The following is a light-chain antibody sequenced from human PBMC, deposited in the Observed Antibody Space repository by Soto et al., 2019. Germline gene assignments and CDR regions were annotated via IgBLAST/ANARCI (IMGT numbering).Light chain of an antibody. CDR3: QQYGSSPGT. V-gene: IGKV3-20*01. Sequence: EIVLTQSPGTLSLSPGERATLSCRASQSVSSSYLAGYQQKPGQAPRLHIYGASSRATGIPDRFSGSGSGIDFTLTISRLDPEDFAVYYCQQYGSSPGTCGQGTKVEIK. J-gene: IGKJ1*01. CDR1: QSVSSSY. CDR2: GAS.